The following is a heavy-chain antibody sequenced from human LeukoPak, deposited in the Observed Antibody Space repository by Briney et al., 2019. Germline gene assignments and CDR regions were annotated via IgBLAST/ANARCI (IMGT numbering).Heavy chain of an antibody. D-gene: IGHD3-22*01. Sequence: GGSLRLSCAASGFTFSSYAMRWVRQAPGKLLDWLSVIYSGGSTDYADSVKGRFTIYSDNSKNTLYLQMNSLRAEDTAVYYCYIPYYDTSAYKGYWGQGTLVTVSS. CDR3: YIPYYDTSAYKGY. J-gene: IGHJ4*02. CDR2: IYSGGST. CDR1: GFTFSSYA. V-gene: IGHV3-23*03.